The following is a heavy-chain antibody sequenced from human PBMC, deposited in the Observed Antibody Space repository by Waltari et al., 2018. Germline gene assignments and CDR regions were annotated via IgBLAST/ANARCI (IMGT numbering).Heavy chain of an antibody. J-gene: IGHJ4*02. V-gene: IGHV3-23*01. CDR1: GFNFIIAS. CDR2: ISDSGVIT. Sequence: EVHLLVSGGGLAQPGGSLGLPCAASGFNFIIASRSWVRQAPGKGLEWVSGISDSGVITKYADSVKGRFTVSRDNSKNTVFLQLNSLRAEDTAIYYCARHLYSIDYLELGNWGQGTLVTVSS. CDR3: ARHLYSIDYLELGN. D-gene: IGHD3-22*01.